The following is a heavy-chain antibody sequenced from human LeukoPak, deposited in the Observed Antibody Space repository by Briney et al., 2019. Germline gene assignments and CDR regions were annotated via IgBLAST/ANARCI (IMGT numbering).Heavy chain of an antibody. V-gene: IGHV1-8*03. D-gene: IGHD3-22*01. J-gene: IGHJ3*02. CDR2: MNPNSGNT. CDR1: GYTFTSYD. Sequence: ASVKVSCKASGYTFTSYDINWVRQATGQGLEWMGWMNPNSGNTGYAQKFQGRVTITRNTSISTAYMELSSLRAEDTAVYYCAKGQVYYDSGDAFDIWGQGTMVTVSS. CDR3: AKGQVYYDSGDAFDI.